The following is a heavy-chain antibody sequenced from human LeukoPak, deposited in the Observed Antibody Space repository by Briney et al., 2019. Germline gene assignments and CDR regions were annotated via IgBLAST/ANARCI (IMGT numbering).Heavy chain of an antibody. CDR2: IIPIFGTA. J-gene: IGHJ4*02. D-gene: IGHD4-17*01. V-gene: IGHV1-69*05. CDR3: ARVPTTVTTWFDY. Sequence: GGIIPIFGTANYAQKFQGRFTITTHESTSTAYMELSSLRSEDTAVYYCARVPTTVTTWFDYWGQGTLVTVSS.